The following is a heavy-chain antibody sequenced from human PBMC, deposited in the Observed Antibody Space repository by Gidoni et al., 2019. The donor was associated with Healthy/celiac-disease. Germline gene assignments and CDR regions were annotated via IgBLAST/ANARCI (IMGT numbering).Heavy chain of an antibody. D-gene: IGHD3-9*01. Sequence: QVQLVESGGGLVKPGGSLRHSCAASGFTFSDYYMSWIRQAPGKGLDGVSYISSSGSTIYYADSVKGRFTISRDNAKNLLYLQMNSLRAEDTAVYYCARSQLHPITGHFDGLGAFDIWGQGTMVTVSS. V-gene: IGHV3-11*01. J-gene: IGHJ3*02. CDR2: ISSSGSTI. CDR3: ARSQLHPITGHFDGLGAFDI. CDR1: GFTFSDYY.